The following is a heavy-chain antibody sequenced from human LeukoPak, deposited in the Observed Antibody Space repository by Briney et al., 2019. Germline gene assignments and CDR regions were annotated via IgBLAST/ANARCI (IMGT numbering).Heavy chain of an antibody. CDR2: IKEDGSEK. Sequence: GGSLRLSCAASGFTFTNYFLTWVRQAPGKGLEWVANIKEDGSEKQYVASVKGRFTISRDNAKNSLYLQMNSLRAEDTAVYYCARDRAVAGLFDSWGQGTLVTVSS. D-gene: IGHD6-19*01. J-gene: IGHJ4*02. V-gene: IGHV3-7*01. CDR3: ARDRAVAGLFDS. CDR1: GFTFTNYF.